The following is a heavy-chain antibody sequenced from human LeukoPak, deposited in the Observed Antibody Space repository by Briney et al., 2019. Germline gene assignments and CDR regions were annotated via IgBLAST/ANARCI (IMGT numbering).Heavy chain of an antibody. CDR3: AREGITVFGVEENWFNP. D-gene: IGHD3-3*01. CDR1: GFTFSSYG. J-gene: IGHJ5*02. CDR2: IWYDGSNK. Sequence: GRSLRLSCAASGFTFSSYGMHWVRQAPGKGLEGVAVIWYDGSNKYYADSVKGRFTISRDNSNNTLYLQMNSLRAEDTSVYYCAREGITVFGVEENWFNPWGQGTLVIVCS. V-gene: IGHV3-33*01.